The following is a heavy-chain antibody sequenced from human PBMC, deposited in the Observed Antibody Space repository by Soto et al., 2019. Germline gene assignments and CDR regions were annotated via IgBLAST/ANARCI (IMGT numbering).Heavy chain of an antibody. CDR1: GFNFRTYW. CDR3: AREGFSYGPKGAAFDH. CDR2: IKEDGSDK. D-gene: IGHD5-18*01. J-gene: IGHJ4*02. Sequence: EVQLVESGGGLVQPGGSLRLSCAASGFNFRTYWMSWVRQAPGKGLEWVANIKEDGSDKYYVDSVKGRLTVSRDNAKNLLYLQLNSLRAEDTAVYYCAREGFSYGPKGAAFDHWGQGSLVTGSS. V-gene: IGHV3-7*03.